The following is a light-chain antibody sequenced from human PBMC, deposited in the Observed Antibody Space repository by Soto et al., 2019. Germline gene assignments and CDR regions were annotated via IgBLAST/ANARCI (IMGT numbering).Light chain of an antibody. CDR1: QSVSSSY. J-gene: IGKJ2*01. V-gene: IGKV3-20*01. CDR3: QQDGSSPMYT. Sequence: EIVLTQSPGTLSLSPGERATLSCRASQSVSSSYLAWYQQKPGQAPRLLIYGASSRATGIPDRFSGSGSGTAFTLTISMLEPEDFAVYYCQQDGSSPMYTFGQGTKLEIK. CDR2: GAS.